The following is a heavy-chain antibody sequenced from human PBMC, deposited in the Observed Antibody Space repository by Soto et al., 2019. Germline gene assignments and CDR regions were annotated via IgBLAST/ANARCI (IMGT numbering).Heavy chain of an antibody. V-gene: IGHV3-15*07. Sequence: GGSLRLSCAASGFTFSNAWMNWVRQAPGKELEWVGRIKSKTDGGTTDYAAPVKGRFTISRDDSKNSLYLQMNSLKTEDTAVYYCTTDAYYYDSMSLYYFDYWGQGTLVTVSS. CDR1: GFTFSNAW. D-gene: IGHD3-22*01. J-gene: IGHJ4*02. CDR3: TTDAYYYDSMSLYYFDY. CDR2: IKSKTDGGTT.